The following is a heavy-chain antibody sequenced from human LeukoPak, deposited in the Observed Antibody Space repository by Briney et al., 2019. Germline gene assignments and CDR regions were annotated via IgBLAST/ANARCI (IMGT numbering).Heavy chain of an antibody. CDR1: AYTFTSDG. J-gene: IGHJ4*02. D-gene: IGHD6-13*01. Sequence: GASGKVSCKSAAYTFTSDGISLVRQAPGQGLEWMGWISAYNGNRNYAQKLQGRVTMTTDTSTSTAYMELRSLRSDDTAVYYCARIVGYSRGQWDYWGQGTLVTVSS. V-gene: IGHV1-18*01. CDR2: ISAYNGNR. CDR3: ARIVGYSRGQWDY.